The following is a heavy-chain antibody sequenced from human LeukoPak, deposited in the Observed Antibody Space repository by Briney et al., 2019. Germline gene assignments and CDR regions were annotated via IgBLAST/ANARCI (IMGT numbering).Heavy chain of an antibody. V-gene: IGHV4-39*01. CDR2: IYYSGST. J-gene: IGHJ6*03. D-gene: IGHD3-9*01. Sequence: SETLSLTCTVSGGSISSSSYYWGRIRQPPGKGLEWIGSIYYSGSTYYNPSLKSRVTISVDTSENQFSLKLSSVTAADTAVYYCARLIVLRYFDWLLEEYMDVWGKGTTVTVSS. CDR1: GGSISSSSYY. CDR3: ARLIVLRYFDWLLEEYMDV.